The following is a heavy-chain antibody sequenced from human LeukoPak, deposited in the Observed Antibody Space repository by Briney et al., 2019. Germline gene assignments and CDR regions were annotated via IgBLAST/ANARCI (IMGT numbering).Heavy chain of an antibody. V-gene: IGHV4-4*07. CDR3: ARQPPQYYGMDV. D-gene: IGHD1-14*01. J-gene: IGHJ6*02. Sequence: PSETLSLTCTVSGGSFSNYYWSWIRQPAGKGLEWIGRIYNSGSTNYNPSVKSRVTMSVDTSNNQFSLKLTSVTAADTAVYYCARQPPQYYGMDVWGQGTTVTVSS. CDR2: IYNSGST. CDR1: GGSFSNYY.